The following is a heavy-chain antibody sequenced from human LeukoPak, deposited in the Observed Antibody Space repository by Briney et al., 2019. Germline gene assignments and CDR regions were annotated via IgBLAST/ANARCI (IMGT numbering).Heavy chain of an antibody. J-gene: IGHJ4*02. CDR1: GYTFTGYY. V-gene: IGHV1-2*02. CDR3: ARGSGYGSGSLAY. CDR2: ISPNSGGT. Sequence: ASVKVSCKASGYTFTGYYIHWVRQAPGQGLEWMGWISPNSGGTNYAQKFQGRVTMTRDTSISTAYMELSRLRSDDMAVYYCARGSGYGSGSLAYWGQGTLVTVSS. D-gene: IGHD3-10*01.